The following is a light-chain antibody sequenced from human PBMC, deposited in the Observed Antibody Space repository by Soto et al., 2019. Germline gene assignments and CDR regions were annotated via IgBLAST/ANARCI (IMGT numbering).Light chain of an antibody. CDR1: QHISEY. Sequence: DIQMPQSPSSVSASVGHRVTITCQASQHISEYLNWYQYKPGKAPKLLITDASNLKTGVPSRFSGSGSGTEYTFTINSLQPEDIATYYCQQYENFPLTFGGGTKVDIK. CDR2: DAS. J-gene: IGKJ4*01. V-gene: IGKV1-33*01. CDR3: QQYENFPLT.